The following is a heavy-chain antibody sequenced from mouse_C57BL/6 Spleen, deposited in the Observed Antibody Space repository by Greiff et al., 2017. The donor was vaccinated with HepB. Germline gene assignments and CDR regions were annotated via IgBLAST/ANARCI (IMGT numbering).Heavy chain of an antibody. CDR1: GYSFTGYY. CDR3: ARGYYGSSYNY. V-gene: IGHV1-42*01. CDR2: INPSTGGT. Sequence: EVKLVESGPELVKPGASVKISCKASGYSFTGYYMNWVKQSPEKSLEWIGEINPSTGGTTYNQKFKAKATLTVDKSSSTAYMQLKSLTSEDSAVYYCARGYYGSSYNYWGQGTTLTVSS. J-gene: IGHJ2*01. D-gene: IGHD1-1*01.